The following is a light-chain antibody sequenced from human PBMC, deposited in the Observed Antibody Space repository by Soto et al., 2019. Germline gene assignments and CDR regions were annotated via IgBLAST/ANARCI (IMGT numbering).Light chain of an antibody. J-gene: IGLJ1*01. CDR1: SSNIGTNA. CDR3: AAWDDSLNGYV. CDR2: NNN. Sequence: QSVLXQPPSASGTPGQRVTISCSGGSSNIGTNAVNWYQQLPGTAPKLLIYNNNQRPSGVPDRFSGSKSGTSASLAISGLQSVDEADYYCAAWDDSLNGYVFGTGTKVTVL. V-gene: IGLV1-44*01.